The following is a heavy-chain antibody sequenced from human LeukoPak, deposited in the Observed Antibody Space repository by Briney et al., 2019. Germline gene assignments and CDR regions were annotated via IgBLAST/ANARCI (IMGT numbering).Heavy chain of an antibody. V-gene: IGHV3-53*01. Sequence: QPGGSLRLSCTASGFTFSRNYMLWVRQAPGKGLEWVSLIFSNGDTHYADSVKGRFTISRDTSKNTVYLQMNSLRVEDTAMYYCTRDQMNYWGQGTLVTVSS. CDR1: GFTFSRNY. D-gene: IGHD5-24*01. CDR3: TRDQMNY. J-gene: IGHJ4*02. CDR2: IFSNGDT.